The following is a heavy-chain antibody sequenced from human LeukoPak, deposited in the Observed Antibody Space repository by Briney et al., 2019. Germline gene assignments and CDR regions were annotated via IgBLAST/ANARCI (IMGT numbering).Heavy chain of an antibody. J-gene: IGHJ4*02. CDR2: INPNSGGT. Sequence: ASVKVSCKASGYTFTGYYMHWVRQAPGQGHEWMGWINPNSGGTNYAQKFQGRVTMTRDTSISTAYMELSRLRSDDTAVYYCAREWYSYGHSLHLDYWGQGTLVTVSS. CDR3: AREWYSYGHSLHLDY. V-gene: IGHV1-2*02. CDR1: GYTFTGYY. D-gene: IGHD5-18*01.